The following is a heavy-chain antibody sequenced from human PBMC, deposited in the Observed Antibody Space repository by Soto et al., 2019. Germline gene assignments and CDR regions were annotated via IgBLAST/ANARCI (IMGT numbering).Heavy chain of an antibody. V-gene: IGHV3-9*01. CDR2: ISWNSGSI. Sequence: GGSLRLSCAASGFTFDDYAMHWVRQAPGKGLEWVSGISWNSGSIGYADSVKGRFTISRDNAKNSLYLQMHSLRAEDSALYYCARPYSNRWYNREYYFDFWGPGTLVTVSS. J-gene: IGHJ4*02. CDR1: GFTFDDYA. D-gene: IGHD4-4*01. CDR3: ARPYSNRWYNREYYFDF.